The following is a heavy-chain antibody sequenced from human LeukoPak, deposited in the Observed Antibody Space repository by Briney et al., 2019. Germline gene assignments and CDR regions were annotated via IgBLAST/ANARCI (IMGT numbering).Heavy chain of an antibody. CDR3: ARHGPGYYDSSGYPEY. CDR1: GGSISSSSYY. J-gene: IGHJ4*02. Sequence: SETLSLTCTVSGGSISSSSYYWGWISQPPGKGLEWIGSIYYTGSTYFNPSLKSQVTISVDTSKNQFSLRLSSLTAADTAVYYCARHGPGYYDSSGYPEYWGQGTLVTVSS. D-gene: IGHD3-22*01. V-gene: IGHV4-39*01. CDR2: IYYTGST.